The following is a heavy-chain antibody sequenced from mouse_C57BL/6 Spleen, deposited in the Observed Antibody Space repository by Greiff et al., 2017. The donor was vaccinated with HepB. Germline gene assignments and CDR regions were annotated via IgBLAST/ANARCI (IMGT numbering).Heavy chain of an antibody. D-gene: IGHD1-1*01. CDR1: GFTFSSYG. Sequence: EVKLVESGGDLAKPGGSLKLSCAASGFTFSSYGMSWVRQTPDKRLEWVATISSGGSYTYYPDSVKGRFTISRDNAKNTLYLHLSSLKSADTAMYYCARRTITAVVDWYFDVWGTGTTVTVSS. CDR2: ISSGGSYT. CDR3: ARRTITAVVDWYFDV. V-gene: IGHV5-6*02. J-gene: IGHJ1*03.